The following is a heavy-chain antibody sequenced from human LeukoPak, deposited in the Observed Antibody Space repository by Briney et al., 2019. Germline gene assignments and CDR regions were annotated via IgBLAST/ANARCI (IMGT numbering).Heavy chain of an antibody. V-gene: IGHV4-61*08. J-gene: IGHJ6*02. D-gene: IGHD3-3*01. CDR2: IYYSGSA. CDR3: ARLPVRGSYYDFWSGPYYYYGMDV. Sequence: SETLSLTCTVSGGSISSGGYYWSWIRQPPGKGLEWIGYIYYSGSANYNPSLKSRVTISVDTSKNQFSLKLSSVTAADTAVYYCARLPVRGSYYDFWSGPYYYYGMDVWGQGTTVTVSS. CDR1: GGSISSGGYY.